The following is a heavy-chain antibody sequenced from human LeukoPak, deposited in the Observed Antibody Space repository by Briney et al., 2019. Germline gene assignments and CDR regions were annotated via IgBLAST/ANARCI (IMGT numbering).Heavy chain of an antibody. CDR2: IYASGYT. V-gene: IGHV4-4*07. CDR1: GGXISSYY. CDR3: ASGDCGSTNCYDY. Sequence: PSETLSLTCTVSGGXISSYYCSWIRQPAGKELQWIGRIYASGYTNYNPSLKSRVTMSVDTSKNQFSLKLTSVTASDTAVYYCASGDCGSTNCYDYWGQGTQVTVSS. D-gene: IGHD2-2*01. J-gene: IGHJ4*02.